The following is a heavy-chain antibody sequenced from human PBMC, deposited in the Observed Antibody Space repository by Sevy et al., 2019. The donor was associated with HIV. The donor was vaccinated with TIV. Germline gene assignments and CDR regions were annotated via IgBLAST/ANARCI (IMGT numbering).Heavy chain of an antibody. CDR2: INHSGST. D-gene: IGHD2-2*02. J-gene: IGHJ6*02. CDR1: GGSFSGYY. V-gene: IGHV4-34*01. Sequence: SETLSLTCAVYGGSFSGYYWSWIRQPPGKGLEWIGEINHSGSTNYNPSLKSRVTISVDTSKNQFSLKLSSVTAADTAVYYCARVKVGYCSSTSCYRGYYYYYGMDVWGQGTTVTVSS. CDR3: ARVKVGYCSSTSCYRGYYYYYGMDV.